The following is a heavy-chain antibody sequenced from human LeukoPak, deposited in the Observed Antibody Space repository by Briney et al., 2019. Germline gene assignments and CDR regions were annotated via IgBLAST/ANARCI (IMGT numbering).Heavy chain of an antibody. CDR1: GYTFTSYG. Sequence: ASVKVSCKASGYTFTSYGISWVRQAPGQGLEWMGWTNPKNGNTNYAQKFQDRVTMTTDTSTSTAYMELRSLRSDDTAVYYCAREGIAVAGSNYYYYGMDVWGQGTTVTVSS. V-gene: IGHV1-18*01. J-gene: IGHJ6*02. CDR2: TNPKNGNT. CDR3: AREGIAVAGSNYYYYGMDV. D-gene: IGHD6-19*01.